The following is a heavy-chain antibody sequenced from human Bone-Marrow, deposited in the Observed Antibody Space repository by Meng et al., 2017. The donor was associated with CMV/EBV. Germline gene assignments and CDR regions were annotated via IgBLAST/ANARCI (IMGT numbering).Heavy chain of an antibody. Sequence: SETLSLTCTVSGGSIGSNRDSWGWIRQPPGKGLEWIGSNYYSGTTYHHPSLKSRVTILIDPSRNQFSLKLTSLTAADTALYFCSRDCVAEATQGRVFPSKDAPIYSPPRPHGLDVWGQGTTVTVSS. CDR3: SRDCVAEATQGRVFPSKDAPIYSPPRPHGLDV. J-gene: IGHJ6*02. CDR2: NYYSGTT. D-gene: IGHD6-25*01. CDR1: GGSIGSNRDS. V-gene: IGHV4-39*07.